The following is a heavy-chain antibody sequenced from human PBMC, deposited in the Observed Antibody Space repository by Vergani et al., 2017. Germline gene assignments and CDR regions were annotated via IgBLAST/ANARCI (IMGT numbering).Heavy chain of an antibody. D-gene: IGHD3-3*01. CDR3: AKTHDFSSLYSSYNWYDP. V-gene: IGHV5-51*03. Sequence: EVQLVPSGAEVKKPGESLTLSCQGSGYSITNYWIAWVRQRPGKGLEWMGIIYAGDSDVRYSPSFQGQVTMSVDKSLSTAYLQWSSLKASDTATYYCAKTHDFSSLYSSYNWYDPWGQGTQVTVSS. J-gene: IGHJ5*02. CDR2: IYAGDSDV. CDR1: GYSITNYW.